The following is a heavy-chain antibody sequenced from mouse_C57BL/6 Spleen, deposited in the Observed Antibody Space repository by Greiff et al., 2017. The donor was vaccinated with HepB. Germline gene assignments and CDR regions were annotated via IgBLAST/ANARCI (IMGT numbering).Heavy chain of an antibody. D-gene: IGHD1-1*01. CDR2: IYPGSGST. J-gene: IGHJ2*01. Sequence: VQLQQPGAELVKPGASVKMSCKASGYTFTSYWLTWVKQRPGQGLEWIGDIYPGSGSTNYNEKFKSKATLTVDTSSSTAYMQLSSLTSEDSAVYYCARLGTTVVDYFDYWGQGTTLTVSS. CDR3: ARLGTTVVDYFDY. CDR1: GYTFTSYW. V-gene: IGHV1-55*01.